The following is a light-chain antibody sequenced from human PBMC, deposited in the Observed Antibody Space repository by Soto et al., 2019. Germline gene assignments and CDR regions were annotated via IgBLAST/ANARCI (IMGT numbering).Light chain of an antibody. V-gene: IGLV2-8*01. CDR3: SSYAGSNNYVI. J-gene: IGLJ2*01. CDR2: EVI. CDR1: SSDVGGYNY. Sequence: QSVLTQPPSASGSLGQSVTISCTGTSSDVGGYNYVSWYQQHPGKAPKLMIYEVIKRPSGLPIRFSGSKSGNTASLTVSGLQAEDEADYYCSSYAGSNNYVIFGGGTKVTVL.